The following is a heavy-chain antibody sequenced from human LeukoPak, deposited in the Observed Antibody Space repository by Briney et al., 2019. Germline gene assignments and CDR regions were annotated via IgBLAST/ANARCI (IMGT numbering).Heavy chain of an antibody. D-gene: IGHD1-14*01. V-gene: IGHV6-1*01. CDR1: GDSVSSNSAA. Sequence: SQTLSLTCAISGDSVSSNSAAWNWIRQSPSRGLEWLGRTYYRSKWYNDYAVAVRSRIAISPDTSKNQFSLQLNSVTPEDTAVYYCAREGPMSGNNLTFDYWAQGALVTVSS. CDR2: TYYRSKWYN. J-gene: IGHJ4*02. CDR3: AREGPMSGNNLTFDY.